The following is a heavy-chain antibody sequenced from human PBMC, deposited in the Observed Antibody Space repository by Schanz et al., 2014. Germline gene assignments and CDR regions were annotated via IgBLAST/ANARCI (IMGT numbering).Heavy chain of an antibody. CDR2: TSTDGTKT. Sequence: GEGVGSGGGVVQPGTSLRLSCAASGFTFRGHAMHWVRQAPGQGLEKVAVTSTDGTKTYYAASVRGRFTISRDNSKNTVYLQMNSLRSEDTAVYYCTRDRGEGINDNDALELWGQGTMVSVSS. CDR1: GFTFRGHA. J-gene: IGHJ3*01. CDR3: TRDRGEGINDNDALEL. V-gene: IGHV3-30*04. D-gene: IGHD3-10*01.